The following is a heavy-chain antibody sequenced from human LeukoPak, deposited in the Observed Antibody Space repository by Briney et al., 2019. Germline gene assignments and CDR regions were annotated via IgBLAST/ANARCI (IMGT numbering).Heavy chain of an antibody. D-gene: IGHD1-26*01. CDR2: ISSSGSTI. V-gene: IGHV3-11*04. CDR1: AFTFSDYT. CDR3: ARFPVVGATTDEYYFDY. J-gene: IGHJ4*02. Sequence: GGSLRLSCSASAFTFSDYTMSWIRQAPGKGLEWVSYISSSGSTIYYADSVKGRFTISRDNAKNSLYLQMNSLRAEDTAVYYCARFPVVGATTDEYYFDYWGQGTLVTVSS.